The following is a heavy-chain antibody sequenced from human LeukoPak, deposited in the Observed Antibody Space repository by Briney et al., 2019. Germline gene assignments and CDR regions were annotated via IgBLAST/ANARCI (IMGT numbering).Heavy chain of an antibody. D-gene: IGHD6-13*01. CDR2: IKTDGSST. CDR1: GFTFSNYW. Sequence: GGSLRLSCAASGFTFSNYWMSWVRQAPGKGLVWVSRIKTDGSSTSYADSVKGRFTISRDNAKNSLYLQMNSLRAEDTAVYFCARVGALSSSWLLYWGQGTLVTVSS. CDR3: ARVGALSSSWLLY. J-gene: IGHJ4*02. V-gene: IGHV3-74*01.